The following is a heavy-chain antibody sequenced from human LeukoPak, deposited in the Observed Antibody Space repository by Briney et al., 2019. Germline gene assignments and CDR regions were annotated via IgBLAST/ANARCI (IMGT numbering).Heavy chain of an antibody. CDR3: ARQIRYSSGWYEY. D-gene: IGHD6-19*01. V-gene: IGHV1-69*13. CDR1: GGTFSSYA. CDR2: IIPIFGTA. Sequence: SVKVSCKASGGTFSSYAISWVRQAPGQGLEWMGGIIPIFGTANYAQKFQGRVTITADESTSTAYMELSSLRSEDTAVYYCARQIRYSSGWYEYWGQGTLVTVSS. J-gene: IGHJ4*02.